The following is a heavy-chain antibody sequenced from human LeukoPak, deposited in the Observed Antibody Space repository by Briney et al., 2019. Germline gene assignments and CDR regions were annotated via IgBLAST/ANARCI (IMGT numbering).Heavy chain of an antibody. Sequence: SETLSLTCTVSGGSISSGDYYWSWIRQPPGKGLEWIGYIYYSGSTNYNPSLKSRVTISVDTSKNQFSLKLSSVTAADTAVYYCARLGAEMGVVVPAATFYYYYGMDVWGQGTTVTVSS. CDR1: GGSISSGDYY. CDR3: ARLGAEMGVVVPAATFYYYYGMDV. V-gene: IGHV4-30-4*01. J-gene: IGHJ6*02. CDR2: IYYSGST. D-gene: IGHD2-2*01.